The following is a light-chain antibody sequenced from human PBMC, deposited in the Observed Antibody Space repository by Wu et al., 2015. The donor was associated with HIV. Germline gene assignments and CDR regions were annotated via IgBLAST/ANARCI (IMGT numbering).Light chain of an antibody. CDR1: QSVSSN. Sequence: EIVLTQSPATLSLSPGERATLSCRASQSVSSNLAWYQQKPGQAPRLLIYGASTRATGIPARFSGSGSGTEFTLTISSLQSEDFAVYYCQQYNNWHLLTFGGGTKVEIK. J-gene: IGKJ4*01. V-gene: IGKV3-15*01. CDR2: GAS. CDR3: QQYNNWHLLT.